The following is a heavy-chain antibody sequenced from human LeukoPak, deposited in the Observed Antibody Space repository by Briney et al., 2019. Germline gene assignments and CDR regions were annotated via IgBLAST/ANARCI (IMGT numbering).Heavy chain of an antibody. CDR3: ARATMVRGVITWFDP. D-gene: IGHD3-10*01. V-gene: IGHV4-38-2*02. CDR1: GYPISSGYY. CDR2: IYHSRST. Sequence: RPSETLSLTCTVSGYPISSGYYWGWIRQPPGKGLVGIGRIYHSRSTYYKPSLKSRVTISVDTSKIQFSLKLSSVTAADTAVYYCARATMVRGVITWFDPWGQGTLVTVSS. J-gene: IGHJ5*02.